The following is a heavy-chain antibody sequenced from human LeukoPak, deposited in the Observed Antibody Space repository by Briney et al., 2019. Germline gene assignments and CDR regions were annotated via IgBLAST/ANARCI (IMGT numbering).Heavy chain of an antibody. CDR1: GFTFSSYE. CDR3: ARGEYGSGSYHIDY. J-gene: IGHJ4*02. D-gene: IGHD3-10*01. V-gene: IGHV3-48*03. CDR2: ISNSGSTI. Sequence: PGGSLRLSCAASGFTFSSYEMNWVRQAPGKGLEWVSYISNSGSTIYYTDSVKGRFTISRDNAKNSLYLQMNSLRAEDTAVYYCARGEYGSGSYHIDYWGQGTLVTVSS.